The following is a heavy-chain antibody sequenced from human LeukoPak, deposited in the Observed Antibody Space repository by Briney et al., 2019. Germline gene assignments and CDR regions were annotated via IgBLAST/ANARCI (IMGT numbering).Heavy chain of an antibody. D-gene: IGHD3-10*01. CDR2: LNPNSGNT. Sequence: ASVKVSCKASGYTFTSYDINWVRQATGQELEWMGWLNPNSGNTGYAQNFQGRVTMTRDASTSTAYMELSSLRSEDTAVYYCARGGKYYYAGNDYYWFDPWGQGTLVIVSS. CDR3: ARGGKYYYAGNDYYWFDP. J-gene: IGHJ5*02. CDR1: GYTFTSYD. V-gene: IGHV1-8*01.